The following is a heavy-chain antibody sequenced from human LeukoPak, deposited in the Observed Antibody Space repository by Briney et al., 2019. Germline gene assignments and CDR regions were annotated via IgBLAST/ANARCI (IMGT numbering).Heavy chain of an antibody. Sequence: GASVKVSCKASGYTFTGYYMHWVRQAPGQGLEWMGWINPNSGGTNYAQKFQGRVTMTRDTSISTAYMELSRLRSDDTAVYYCARDHSGATGTRWFDPWGQGTLVTVSS. V-gene: IGHV1-2*02. CDR1: GYTFTGYY. J-gene: IGHJ5*02. CDR3: ARDHSGATGTRWFDP. D-gene: IGHD1-1*01. CDR2: INPNSGGT.